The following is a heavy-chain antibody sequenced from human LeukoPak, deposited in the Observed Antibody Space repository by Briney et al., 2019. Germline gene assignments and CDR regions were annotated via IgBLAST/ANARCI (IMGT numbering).Heavy chain of an antibody. CDR3: ARLERPGILFLDY. D-gene: IGHD3/OR15-3a*01. CDR1: GYLFTSYW. CDR2: IYPGDSDT. Sequence: GESLEISCQGSGYLFTSYWIGWVRQMPGKGLEWMGVIYPGDSDTRYSPSFQGQVTISADKSITTAYLQWSSLKATDTAMYYCARLERPGILFLDYWGQGTLVTVSS. J-gene: IGHJ4*02. V-gene: IGHV5-51*01.